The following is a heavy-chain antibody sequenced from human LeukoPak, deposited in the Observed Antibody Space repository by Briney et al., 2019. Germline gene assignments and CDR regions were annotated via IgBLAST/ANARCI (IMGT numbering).Heavy chain of an antibody. J-gene: IGHJ3*02. Sequence: SQPLSLTCTVSGGSISSGTYYWSWIRQHPGKGLEWIGYIYYSGSTSYNPSLKSRVTISVDTSKNQFSLKLSSVTAADTAMYYCARDLSNYDYIWGSYRATDAFDIWGQGTMVTVSS. D-gene: IGHD3-16*02. CDR2: IYYSGST. V-gene: IGHV4-31*03. CDR3: ARDLSNYDYIWGSYRATDAFDI. CDR1: GGSISSGTYY.